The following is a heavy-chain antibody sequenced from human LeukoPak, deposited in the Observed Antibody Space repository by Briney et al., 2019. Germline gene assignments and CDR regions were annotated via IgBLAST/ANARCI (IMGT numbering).Heavy chain of an antibody. CDR3: ARDRVDRFGPRFDP. J-gene: IGHJ5*02. D-gene: IGHD5-12*01. V-gene: IGHV4-59*01. Sequence: SETLSLTCSVSGGSIRSDYWSWIRQPPGKGLEWIGYISYNGITNYNPSLKSRLTMSVDTSKSQSSLKLSSLTAADTAVYYCARDRVDRFGPRFDPWGPGTLVTVSS. CDR2: ISYNGIT. CDR1: GGSIRSDY.